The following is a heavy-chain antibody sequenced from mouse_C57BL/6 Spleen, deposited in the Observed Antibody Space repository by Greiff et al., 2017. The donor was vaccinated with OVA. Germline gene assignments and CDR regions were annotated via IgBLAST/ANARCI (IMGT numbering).Heavy chain of an antibody. Sequence: QVQLQQSGAELVKPGASVKMSCKASGYTFTSYWITWVKQRPGQGLEWIGDIYPGSGSTNYNEKFKSKATLTVDTSSSTAYMQLSSLTSEDSAVYYCASIYYDYDGFAYWGQGTLVTVSA. V-gene: IGHV1-55*01. J-gene: IGHJ3*01. D-gene: IGHD2-4*01. CDR1: GYTFTSYW. CDR3: ASIYYDYDGFAY. CDR2: IYPGSGST.